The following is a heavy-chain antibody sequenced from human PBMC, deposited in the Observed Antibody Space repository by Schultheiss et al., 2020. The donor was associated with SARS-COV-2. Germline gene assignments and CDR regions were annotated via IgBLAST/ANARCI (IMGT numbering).Heavy chain of an antibody. CDR1: GFTFSSYG. J-gene: IGHJ4*02. CDR3: ASTLLSAMALVFDN. CDR2: IWYDGSNK. D-gene: IGHD5-18*01. V-gene: IGHV3-30*19. Sequence: GGSLRLSCAASGFTFSSYGMHWVRQAPGKGLEWVAVIWYDGSNKYYADSVKGRFTISRDNSKNTLYLQMNSLRAEDTAVYYCASTLLSAMALVFDNWGQGTLVTVSS.